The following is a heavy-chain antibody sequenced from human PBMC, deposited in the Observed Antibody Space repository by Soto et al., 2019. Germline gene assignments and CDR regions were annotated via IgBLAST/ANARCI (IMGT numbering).Heavy chain of an antibody. J-gene: IGHJ6*02. CDR3: ARPAGGYSSGWYGYYGMDV. D-gene: IGHD6-19*01. CDR2: ISYDGSNK. CDR1: GFTFSSYA. Sequence: QVQLVESGGGVVQPGRSLRLSCAASGFTFSSYAMHWVRQAPGKGLEWVAVISYDGSNKYYADSVKGRFTISRDNSKNTLYLQINRLRAEDTAVYYCARPAGGYSSGWYGYYGMDVWGQGTTVTVSS. V-gene: IGHV3-30-3*01.